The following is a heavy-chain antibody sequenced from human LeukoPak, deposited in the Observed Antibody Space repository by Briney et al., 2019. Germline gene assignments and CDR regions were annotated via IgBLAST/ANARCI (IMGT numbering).Heavy chain of an antibody. CDR3: ARQGVVPAAISWAFDI. J-gene: IGHJ3*02. Sequence: GESLKISCKGSGYSFTSYWIGWARQMPGKGLEWMGIIYPGDSDTRYSPSFQGQVTISADTSISTAYLQWSSLRASDTAMYYCARQGVVPAAISWAFDIWGQGTMVTVSS. CDR2: IYPGDSDT. D-gene: IGHD2-2*02. V-gene: IGHV5-51*01. CDR1: GYSFTSYW.